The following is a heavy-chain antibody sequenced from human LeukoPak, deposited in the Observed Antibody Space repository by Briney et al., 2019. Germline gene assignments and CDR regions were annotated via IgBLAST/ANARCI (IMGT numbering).Heavy chain of an antibody. Sequence: GGSLRLSCSVSGFTFSTYVMHWVPDAPGKGLEYVSAISSNGDNTYYADSVKGRFTISRDNSKNTLYLQMSSLRADDTAVYYCVRGTGYWGQGTLVTVSS. CDR3: VRGTGY. J-gene: IGHJ4*02. CDR2: ISSNGDNT. CDR1: GFTFSTYV. V-gene: IGHV3-64D*06.